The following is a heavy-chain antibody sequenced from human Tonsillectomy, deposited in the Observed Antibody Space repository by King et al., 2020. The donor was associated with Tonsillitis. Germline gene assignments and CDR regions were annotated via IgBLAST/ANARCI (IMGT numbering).Heavy chain of an antibody. Sequence: QLVESGGGVVQPGGCMRLSCAASGFIFDDYATHWFRQPPAKGREWVSPISWDGTSTYYADSVKGRFTISRDNSKNSLYLQMNSLRTEDTALYYCATNRLSIAVAGPFDYWGLGTLVTVSS. J-gene: IGHJ4*02. D-gene: IGHD6-19*01. V-gene: IGHV3-43*02. CDR2: ISWDGTST. CDR1: GFIFDDYA. CDR3: ATNRLSIAVAGPFDY.